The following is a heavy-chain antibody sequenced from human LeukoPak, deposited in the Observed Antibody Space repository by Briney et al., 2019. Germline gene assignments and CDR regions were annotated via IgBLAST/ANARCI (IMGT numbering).Heavy chain of an antibody. J-gene: IGHJ6*03. CDR1: GGSISSYY. D-gene: IGHD2-2*02. Sequence: SETLSLTCTVSGGSISSYYWSWIRQPPGKGLEWIGYIYYSGSTNYNPSLKSRVTISVDTSKNHFSLKLSSVTAADTAVYYCARIPAAINYYYYYMDVWGKGTTVTVSS. V-gene: IGHV4-59*01. CDR3: ARIPAAINYYYYYMDV. CDR2: IYYSGST.